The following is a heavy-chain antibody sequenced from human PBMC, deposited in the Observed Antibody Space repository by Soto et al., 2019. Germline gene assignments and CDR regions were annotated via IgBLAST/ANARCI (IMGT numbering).Heavy chain of an antibody. CDR3: ARVRDCNSKSCYIEFDC. V-gene: IGHV4-4*02. CDR1: GGSIRSSNW. D-gene: IGHD2-2*01. J-gene: IGHJ4*02. Sequence: QVKLQESGPGLVKPSGTLSLTCAVSGGSIRSSNWWSWVRQPPGKGLEWIGETYHSGITNYNPSLKSRVNISVDKSKNQLSLKLSSVTAADTDLYYCARVRDCNSKSCYIEFDCWGQGTLVTVSS. CDR2: TYHSGIT.